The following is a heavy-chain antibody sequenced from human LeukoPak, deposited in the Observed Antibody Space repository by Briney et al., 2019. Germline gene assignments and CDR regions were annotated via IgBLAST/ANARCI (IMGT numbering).Heavy chain of an antibody. J-gene: IGHJ4*02. CDR2: ISSSSTTI. V-gene: IGHV3-48*01. CDR1: GFTFSSYS. CDR3: ARAPYDSGGYYSGAGARADY. Sequence: GGSLRLSCEVSGFTFSSYSMNWVRQAPGKGLEWVSYISSSSTTIYYAGSVMGRFTISRDNAKNSLYLQMNSLRSEDTAVYYCARAPYDSGGYYSGAGARADYWGQGTLVTVSS. D-gene: IGHD3-22*01.